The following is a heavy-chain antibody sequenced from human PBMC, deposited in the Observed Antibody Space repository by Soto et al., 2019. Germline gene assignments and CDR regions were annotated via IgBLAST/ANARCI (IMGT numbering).Heavy chain of an antibody. CDR3: ARDLDRYCSVTSCHAMDV. D-gene: IGHD2-15*01. CDR2: VYHNGTS. V-gene: IGHV4-4*02. Sequence: VHLQESGPGLVKPSGTVSLTCVVSGGSIRSTNWWAWVRQTPGKGLEWIGEVYHNGTSNYNPSLKGRATISVDRSKDQVSLRLNSVFDADTAVYYCARDLDRYCSVTSCHAMDVWGQGTPVTVSS. J-gene: IGHJ6*02. CDR1: GGSIRSTNW.